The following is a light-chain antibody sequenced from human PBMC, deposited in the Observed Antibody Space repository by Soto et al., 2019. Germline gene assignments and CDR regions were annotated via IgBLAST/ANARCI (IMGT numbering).Light chain of an antibody. V-gene: IGLV1-40*01. CDR2: ANN. CDR3: QSYDSSRSPLYV. J-gene: IGLJ1*01. CDR1: SSNIGPGYD. Sequence: QSVLTQPPSVSRAPGQRVSISCTGSSSNIGPGYDVHWYQHLPGTAPKLLIYANNNRPSGVPDRFSGSKSGTSASLAITGLQAEDEADYYCQSYDSSRSPLYVFGTGTKVTVL.